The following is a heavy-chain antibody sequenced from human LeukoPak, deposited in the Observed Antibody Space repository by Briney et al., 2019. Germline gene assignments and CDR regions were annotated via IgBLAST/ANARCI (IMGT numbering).Heavy chain of an antibody. CDR3: ARGLKLRFLEWLLYPVAFDI. Sequence: SETLSLTCTVSGVSISSYYWSWIRQPAGKGLEWIGRIHTSGSTNYNPSLKSRVTMSVDTSKNQFSLKLSSVTAADTAVYYCARGLKLRFLEWLLYPVAFDIWGQGTMVTVSS. CDR2: IHTSGST. D-gene: IGHD3-3*01. V-gene: IGHV4-4*07. CDR1: GVSISSYY. J-gene: IGHJ3*02.